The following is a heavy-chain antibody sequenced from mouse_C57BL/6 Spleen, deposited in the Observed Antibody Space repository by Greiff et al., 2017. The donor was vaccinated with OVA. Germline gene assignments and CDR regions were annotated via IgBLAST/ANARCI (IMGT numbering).Heavy chain of an antibody. Sequence: EVKVVESGEGLVKPGGSLKLSCAASGFTFSSYAMSWVRQTPEKRMEWVAYISSGSDYIYYADTVKGRFTISRDNARNTLYLQMSSLKSEDTAMYYCTRDDWDEGAMDYWGQGTSVTVSS. CDR3: TRDDWDEGAMDY. CDR1: GFTFSSYA. V-gene: IGHV5-9-1*02. J-gene: IGHJ4*01. CDR2: ISSGSDYI. D-gene: IGHD4-1*01.